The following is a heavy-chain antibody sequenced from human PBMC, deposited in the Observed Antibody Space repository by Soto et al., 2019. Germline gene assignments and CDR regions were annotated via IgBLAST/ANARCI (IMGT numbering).Heavy chain of an antibody. D-gene: IGHD2-21*02. CDR3: AKTGPVTARIRFDY. J-gene: IGHJ4*02. CDR2: IDGSGTAT. Sequence: VQLLESGGGLGQPGGSLRLSCAGSGFTFGSYTMAWVRQAPGTGLEWVSGIDGSGTATYYAGSVKGRFTISRDNSRSTLYLQITSLRADDTGVYYCAKTGPVTARIRFDYWGQGALVTVSS. CDR1: GFTFGSYT. V-gene: IGHV3-23*01.